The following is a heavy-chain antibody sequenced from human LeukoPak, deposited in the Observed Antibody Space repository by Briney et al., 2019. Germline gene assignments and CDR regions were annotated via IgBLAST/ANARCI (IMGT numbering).Heavy chain of an antibody. J-gene: IGHJ4*02. Sequence: GGSLRLSCAASGFTFSSYSMNWVRQAPGKGLEWVSSISSSSSYIYYADSVKGRFTIPRDNAKNSLYLQMNSLRAEDTAVYYCARAIQYTMVRGVTPFDYWGQGTLVTVSS. CDR2: ISSSSSYI. V-gene: IGHV3-21*01. CDR1: GFTFSSYS. CDR3: ARAIQYTMVRGVTPFDY. D-gene: IGHD3-10*01.